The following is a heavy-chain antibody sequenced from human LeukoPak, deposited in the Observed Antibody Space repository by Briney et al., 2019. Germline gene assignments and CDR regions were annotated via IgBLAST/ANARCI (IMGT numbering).Heavy chain of an antibody. CDR1: GGTFSSYA. J-gene: IGHJ6*03. V-gene: IGHV1-69*13. CDR3: ARVDIAHTQNYYYYYYMDV. CDR2: IIPIFGTA. D-gene: IGHD2-15*01. Sequence: GASVKVSCKASGGTFSSYAISWVRRAPGQGLEWMGGIIPIFGTANYAQKFQGRVTITADESTSTAYMELSSLRSEDTAVYYCARVDIAHTQNYYYYYYMDVWGKGTTVTVSS.